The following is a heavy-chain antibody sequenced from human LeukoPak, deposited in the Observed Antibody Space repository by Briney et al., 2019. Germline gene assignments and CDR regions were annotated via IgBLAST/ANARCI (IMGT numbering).Heavy chain of an antibody. Sequence: ASVTVSCTASGYTFTSYGISWVRQAPGQGLEWMGWISAYNGNTNYAQKLQGRVTMTTDTSTSTAYMELRSLRSDDTAVYYCAREIKSTYYDFWSGEWNYYGMDVWGQGTTVTVSS. D-gene: IGHD3-3*01. CDR1: GYTFTSYG. J-gene: IGHJ6*02. CDR2: ISAYNGNT. V-gene: IGHV1-18*01. CDR3: AREIKSTYYDFWSGEWNYYGMDV.